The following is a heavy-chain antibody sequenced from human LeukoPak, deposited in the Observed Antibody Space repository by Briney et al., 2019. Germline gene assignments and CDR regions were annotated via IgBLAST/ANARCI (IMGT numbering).Heavy chain of an antibody. Sequence: SDTLSLTCAVSGYSISSSNWWGWIRQPPGKGLEWIGYIYYSGSIYYNPSLKSRVTMSVDTSKNQFSLKLSSVTAVDTAVYYCARGRKRSGGKNYYNMDVWGKGTTVTVSS. CDR2: IYYSGSI. CDR3: ARGRKRSGGKNYYNMDV. J-gene: IGHJ6*03. V-gene: IGHV4-28*05. D-gene: IGHD2-15*01. CDR1: GYSISSSNW.